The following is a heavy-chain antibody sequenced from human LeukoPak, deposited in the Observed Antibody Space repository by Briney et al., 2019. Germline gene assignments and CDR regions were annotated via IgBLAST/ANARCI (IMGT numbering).Heavy chain of an antibody. CDR1: GFTFSSYS. J-gene: IGHJ4*02. V-gene: IGHV3-48*04. D-gene: IGHD6-19*01. Sequence: GGSLRLSCAASGFTFSSYSMTWVRQAPGKGREWVSSISSSGSTIYYADSVKGRFTISRDNAKNSLYLQMNSLRAEDTAIYYCARLTIVAVAGFDYWGQGTLVTVSS. CDR3: ARLTIVAVAGFDY. CDR2: ISSSGSTI.